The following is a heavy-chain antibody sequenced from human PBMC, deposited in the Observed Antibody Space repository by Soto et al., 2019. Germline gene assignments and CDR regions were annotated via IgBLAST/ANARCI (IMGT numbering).Heavy chain of an antibody. Sequence: SETLSLTCTVSGGSISSYYWSWIRQPPGKGLEWIGYIYYSGGTNYNPSLKSRVTISVDTSKNQFSLKLSSVTAADTAVYYCASSPYDFWSGYYTRDYYYGMDVWGQGTTVTVSS. D-gene: IGHD3-3*01. V-gene: IGHV4-59*01. CDR1: GGSISSYY. J-gene: IGHJ6*02. CDR3: ASSPYDFWSGYYTRDYYYGMDV. CDR2: IYYSGGT.